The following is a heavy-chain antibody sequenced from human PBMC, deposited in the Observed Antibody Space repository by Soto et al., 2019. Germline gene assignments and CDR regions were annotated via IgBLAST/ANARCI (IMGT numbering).Heavy chain of an antibody. J-gene: IGHJ5*02. CDR1: GGTFSSYT. CDR2: IIPNIGIA. D-gene: IGHD6-13*01. Sequence: VASVKVSCKASGGTFSSYTISWVRQAPGQGLEWMGRIIPNIGIANYAQKFQGRVTITADKSTSTAYMELRSLRSDDTAVYYCARAPSSWYVFGWLFDPWGQGTLVTVSS. V-gene: IGHV1-69*02. CDR3: ARAPSSWYVFGWLFDP.